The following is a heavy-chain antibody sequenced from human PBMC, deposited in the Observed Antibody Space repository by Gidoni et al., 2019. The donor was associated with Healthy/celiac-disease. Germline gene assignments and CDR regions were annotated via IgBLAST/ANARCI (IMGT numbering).Heavy chain of an antibody. V-gene: IGHV4-39*01. CDR3: ARTWGRFLEKAFDI. CDR2: IYYSGST. Sequence: QLQLQESGPGLVKPSETLSLTCTVSGCSISSSSYYWGWIRQPPGKGLEWIGSIYYSGSTYDNQSLKSRVTISVDTSKNQFSLKLSSVTAADTAVYYCARTWGRFLEKAFDIWGQGTMVTVSS. D-gene: IGHD3-3*01. CDR1: GCSISSSSYY. J-gene: IGHJ3*02.